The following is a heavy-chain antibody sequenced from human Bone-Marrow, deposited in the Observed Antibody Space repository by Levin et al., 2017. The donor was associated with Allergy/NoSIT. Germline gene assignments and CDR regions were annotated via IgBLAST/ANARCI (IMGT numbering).Heavy chain of an antibody. CDR2: INTDGSTT. J-gene: IGHJ3*02. CDR3: AREENGDNDAFHM. D-gene: IGHD4-17*01. V-gene: IGHV3-74*01. Sequence: AGGSLRLSCAASRFTFSSYWMHWVRQVPGKGLIWVSRINTDGSTTIYADSVKGRFTISRDNAKNTLYLQMNSLRAEDSAVYYCAREENGDNDAFHMWGQGTSVTVSS. CDR1: RFTFSSYW.